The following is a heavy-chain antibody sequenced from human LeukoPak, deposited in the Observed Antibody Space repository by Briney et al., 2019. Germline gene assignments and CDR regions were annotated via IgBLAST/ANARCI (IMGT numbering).Heavy chain of an antibody. CDR1: GYTFTNYY. V-gene: IGHV1-46*01. J-gene: IGHJ3*02. Sequence: GASVKVSCKASGYTFTNYYIHWVRQAPGQGLEWMGIIKPSGGRTNYAQNFQDRVTMTRDASTTTVYMELRGLRSEDTAVDYCAKVRDGNNDAYDIWGQGTMVTVPS. CDR2: IKPSGGRT. D-gene: IGHD5-24*01. CDR3: AKVRDGNNDAYDI.